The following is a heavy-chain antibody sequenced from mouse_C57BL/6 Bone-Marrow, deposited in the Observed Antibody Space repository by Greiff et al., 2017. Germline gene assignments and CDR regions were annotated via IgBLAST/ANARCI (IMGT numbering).Heavy chain of an antibody. J-gene: IGHJ3*01. Sequence: VQLQESGPELVKPGASVKISCKASGYAFSSSWMNWVKQRPGQGLEWIGRIYPGDGDTNYNGKFKGKATLTADKSSSTAYMQLSSLTSADSAVYFCERGLRFAYWGQGTLVTVSA. D-gene: IGHD2-1*01. CDR1: GYAFSSSW. CDR3: ERGLRFAY. V-gene: IGHV1-82*01. CDR2: IYPGDGDT.